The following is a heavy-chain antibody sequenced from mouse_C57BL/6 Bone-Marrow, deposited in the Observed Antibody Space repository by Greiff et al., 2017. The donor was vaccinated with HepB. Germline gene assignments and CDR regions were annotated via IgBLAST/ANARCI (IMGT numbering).Heavy chain of an antibody. CDR2: ISSGGSYT. CDR3: ARQGNSELPFYAMDY. CDR1: GFTFSSYG. V-gene: IGHV5-6*02. J-gene: IGHJ4*01. D-gene: IGHD5-5*01. Sequence: DVMLVESGGDLVKPGGSLKLSCAASGFTFSSYGMSWVRQTPDKRLEWVATISSGGSYTYYPDSVKGRFTISRDNAKNTLYLQMSSLKSEDTAMYYCARQGNSELPFYAMDYWGQGTSVTVSS.